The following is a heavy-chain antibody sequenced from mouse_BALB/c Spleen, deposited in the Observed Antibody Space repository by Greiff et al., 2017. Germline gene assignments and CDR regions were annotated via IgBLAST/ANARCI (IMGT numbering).Heavy chain of an antibody. J-gene: IGHJ3*01. Sequence: QVQLKESGPGLVAPSQSLSITCTVSGFSLTSYDISWIRQPPGKGLEWLGVIWTGGGTNYNSAFMSRLSISKDNSKSQVFLKMNSLQTDETAMYYCAREEGNYRFAYWGQGTLVTVSA. CDR3: AREEGNYRFAY. V-gene: IGHV2-9-2*01. CDR1: GFSLTSYD. D-gene: IGHD2-1*01. CDR2: IWTGGGT.